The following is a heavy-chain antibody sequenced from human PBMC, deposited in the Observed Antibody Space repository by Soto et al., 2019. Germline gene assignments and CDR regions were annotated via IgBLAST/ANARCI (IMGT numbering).Heavy chain of an antibody. V-gene: IGHV4-61*01. Sequence: SETLSLTCTVSGGSVSSGSYYWSWIRQPPGKGLEWIGYIYYSGSTNYNPSLKSRVTISVDTSKNQFSLKLSSVTAADTAVYYCARGEILTGTTTWGQGTLVTVSS. J-gene: IGHJ5*02. D-gene: IGHD1-7*01. CDR3: ARGEILTGTTT. CDR2: IYYSGST. CDR1: GGSVSSGSYY.